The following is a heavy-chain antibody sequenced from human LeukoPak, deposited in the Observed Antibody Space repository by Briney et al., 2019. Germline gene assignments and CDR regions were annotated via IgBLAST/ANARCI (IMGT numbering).Heavy chain of an antibody. V-gene: IGHV3-74*03. CDR1: GFSFSSDW. Sequence: GGSLRLSCVGSGFSFSSDWMHWVRQAPGKGLVLVSRITSDGSSTTYADSVKGRFTVSRDNAKSTLYLHMNSLRAEDTAVYYCARDGHVKWPGTYYDYWGQGTLVTVSS. CDR3: ARDGHVKWPGTYYDY. J-gene: IGHJ4*02. CDR2: ITSDGSST. D-gene: IGHD1-26*01.